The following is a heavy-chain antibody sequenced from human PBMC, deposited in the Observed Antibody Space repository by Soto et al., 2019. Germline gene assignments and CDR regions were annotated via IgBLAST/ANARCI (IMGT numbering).Heavy chain of an antibody. J-gene: IGHJ4*02. CDR2: IYHSGST. Sequence: SETLSVTCAGSGGSIGISDWGGCVGEPPGKGLEWIGEIYHSGSTNYNPSLKSRVTISVEKSKNQFSLKLSSVTAADTAVYYCASHGSGSYYFDYWGQGTLVTVSS. D-gene: IGHD3-10*01. CDR3: ASHGSGSYYFDY. CDR1: GGSIGISDW. V-gene: IGHV4-4*02.